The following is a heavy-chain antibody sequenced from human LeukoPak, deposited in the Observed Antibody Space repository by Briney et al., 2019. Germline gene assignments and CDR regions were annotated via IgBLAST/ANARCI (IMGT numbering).Heavy chain of an antibody. V-gene: IGHV4-61*02. CDR1: GVSISSGPCY. CDR3: ARDLGYGSGNYYMGWFDS. Sequence: TLSLTRTVSGVSISSGPCYWTWIRQPAGKGLEWIGRIYTSGSTNYNPSLKSRVTISVDTSKNQFSLKLSSVTAADTAVYYCARDLGYGSGNYYMGWFDSWGQGTLVTVSS. J-gene: IGHJ5*01. D-gene: IGHD3-10*01. CDR2: IYTSGST.